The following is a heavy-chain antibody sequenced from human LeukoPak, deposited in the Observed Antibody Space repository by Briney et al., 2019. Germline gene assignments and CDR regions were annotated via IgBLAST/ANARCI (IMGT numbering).Heavy chain of an antibody. CDR3: AKGPAKYSGYDYFEY. D-gene: IGHD5-12*01. V-gene: IGHV3-23*01. CDR1: GFSFSSFA. J-gene: IGHJ4*02. CDR2: ISGLGDST. Sequence: GGSLRLSCAASGFSFSSFAMSWVRQAPGKGLEWVSVISGLGDSTNYAESVKGRFTISRDNSKNTVYLLMNSLRGEDTAVYYCAKGPAKYSGYDYFEYWGQGTLVSVSS.